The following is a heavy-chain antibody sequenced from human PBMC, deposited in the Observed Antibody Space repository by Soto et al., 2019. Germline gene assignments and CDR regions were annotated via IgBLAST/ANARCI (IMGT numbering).Heavy chain of an antibody. V-gene: IGHV3-43*01. CDR2: ISWDGGST. Sequence: GGSLRLSCAASGFTFDDYTMHWVRQAPGKGLEWVSLISWDGGSTYYADSVKGRFTISRDNSKNSLYLQMNSLRTEDTALYYCAKDSDYSNYGMDVWAKGPRSPSP. D-gene: IGHD4-4*01. CDR1: GFTFDDYT. J-gene: IGHJ6*02. CDR3: AKDSDYSNYGMDV.